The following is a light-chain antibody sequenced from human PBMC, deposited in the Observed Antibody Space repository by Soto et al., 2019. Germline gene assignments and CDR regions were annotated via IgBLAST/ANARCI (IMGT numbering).Light chain of an antibody. CDR1: QTVSRY. Sequence: DIQLTQSPSSLSPSVGDTVTITCRASQTVSRYINWYQQKSGTAPKLLIYAACTLQSGVPSRFSGRGSGTDFTLTINNLQREDFADYFCQQTYSNLWTFGQGTKVDI. CDR3: QQTYSNLWT. J-gene: IGKJ1*01. V-gene: IGKV1-39*01. CDR2: AAC.